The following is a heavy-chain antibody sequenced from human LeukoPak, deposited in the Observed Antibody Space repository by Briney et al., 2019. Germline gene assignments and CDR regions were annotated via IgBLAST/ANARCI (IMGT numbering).Heavy chain of an antibody. CDR1: GGSITSSSYF. CDR3: ARGPDLTTVTTIDY. CDR2: INHSGST. Sequence: SETLSLTCTVSGGSITSSSYFWGWIRQPPGKGLEWIGEINHSGSTNYNPSLKSRVTISVDTSKNQFSLKLSSVTAADTAVYYCARGPDLTTVTTIDYWGQGTLVTVSS. V-gene: IGHV4-39*07. D-gene: IGHD4-17*01. J-gene: IGHJ4*02.